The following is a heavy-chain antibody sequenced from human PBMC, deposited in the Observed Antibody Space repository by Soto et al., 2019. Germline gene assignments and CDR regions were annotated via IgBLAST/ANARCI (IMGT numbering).Heavy chain of an antibody. J-gene: IGHJ4*02. CDR1: GFTFSNHA. D-gene: IGHD3-9*01. CDR3: ARRLPHFDLLLVPFDY. V-gene: IGHV3-30*04. Sequence: QVQLVESGGGVVQPGRSLTLSCAASGFTFSNHAIHLVRQAPGKGLEWVAGISNDGSRNYYADSVKGRFTMSRDNSKNTLYLQMNSLRVEATAIYYCARRLPHFDLLLVPFDYWGQGTLVTVSS. CDR2: ISNDGSRN.